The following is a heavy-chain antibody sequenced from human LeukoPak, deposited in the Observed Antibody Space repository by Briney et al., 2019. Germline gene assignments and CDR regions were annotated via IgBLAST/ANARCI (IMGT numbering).Heavy chain of an antibody. V-gene: IGHV1-69*13. Sequence: SVKVSCKASGGTFSSYAISWVRQAPGQGLEWMGGIIPIFGTANYAQKFQGRVTITADESTSTAYMELSSLRSEDTAVYYCARALDTAMGRKNYYYYYGMDVWGQGTTVTVSS. D-gene: IGHD5-18*01. CDR1: GGTFSSYA. J-gene: IGHJ6*02. CDR2: IIPIFGTA. CDR3: ARALDTAMGRKNYYYYYGMDV.